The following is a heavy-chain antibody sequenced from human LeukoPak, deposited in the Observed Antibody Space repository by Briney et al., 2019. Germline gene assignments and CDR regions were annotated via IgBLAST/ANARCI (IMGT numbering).Heavy chain of an antibody. Sequence: GSLRLSCAASGFTFSSYAMHWVRQAPGKGLEWVAVISYDGSNKYYADSVKGRFAISRDNSKNTLYLQMNSLRAEDTAVYYCASDYGADYYYYYGMDVWGQGTTVTVSS. CDR1: GFTFSSYA. J-gene: IGHJ6*02. V-gene: IGHV3-30*09. D-gene: IGHD4/OR15-4a*01. CDR3: ASDYGADYYYYYGMDV. CDR2: ISYDGSNK.